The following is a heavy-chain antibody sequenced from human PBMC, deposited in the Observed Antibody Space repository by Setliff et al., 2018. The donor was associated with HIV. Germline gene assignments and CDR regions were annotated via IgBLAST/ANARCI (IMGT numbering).Heavy chain of an antibody. V-gene: IGHV1-8*02. CDR2: VNPKRGNT. D-gene: IGHD3-16*02. CDR1: GYTFTSSD. J-gene: IGHJ4*02. CDR3: ARDVTKDMITFGEVIVTSRGYFDX. Sequence: ASVKVXXXASGYTFTSSDIYWVRQATGQGLEWMGWVNPKRGNTGYAQKFQGRVIMTRDTSISTVYMELRSLRSEDTAVYYCARDVTKDMITFGEVIVTSRGYFDXWGQGTLVTVSS.